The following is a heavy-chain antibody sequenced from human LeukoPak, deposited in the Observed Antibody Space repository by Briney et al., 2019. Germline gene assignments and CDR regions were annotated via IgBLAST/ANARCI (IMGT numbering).Heavy chain of an antibody. CDR1: GFTFSNYA. V-gene: IGHV3-23*01. D-gene: IGHD3-9*01. J-gene: IGHJ4*02. CDR2: ITGSGGNT. Sequence: GGSLRLSCAASGFTFSNYAMSWVRQAPGKGLEWVSAITGSGGNTYYADSVKGRFTISRDNSKNTVFPQMNSLRAEDTAVYYCAKWGDYDVLSGYYVSDYWGQGTLVTVSS. CDR3: AKWGDYDVLSGYYVSDY.